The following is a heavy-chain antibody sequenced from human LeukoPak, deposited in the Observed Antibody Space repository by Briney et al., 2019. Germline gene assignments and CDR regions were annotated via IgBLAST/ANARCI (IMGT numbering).Heavy chain of an antibody. CDR1: GSAFSSQA. V-gene: IGHV3-23*01. Sequence: GGSLRLSCAASGSAFSSQALSWVRQAPGKGLEWVSSFTGSDGNIHYADSVKGRFPLSRDSSKETMYLQMISLRADDTATYYCAAGGGNTFNPWGQGILVTVSS. J-gene: IGHJ5*02. D-gene: IGHD1/OR15-1a*01. CDR3: AAGGGNTFNP. CDR2: FTGSDGNI.